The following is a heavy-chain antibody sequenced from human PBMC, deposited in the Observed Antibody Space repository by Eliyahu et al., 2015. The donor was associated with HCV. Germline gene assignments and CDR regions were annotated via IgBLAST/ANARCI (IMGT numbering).Heavy chain of an antibody. V-gene: IGHV3-48*02. CDR1: XFTFXXYS. CDR2: ISSSSTTI. J-gene: IGHJ4*02. D-gene: IGHD3-3*01. CDR3: ARDSYHDFWSGPPLDY. Sequence: EVQLVESGGGLVQPGGSLRLXCAASXFTFXXYSMNWVRQAPGKGLEWVSYISSSSTTIYYADSLKGRFTISRDNAKNSLYLHMNSLTDEDTAVYYCARDSYHDFWSGPPLDYWGQGTLVTVSS.